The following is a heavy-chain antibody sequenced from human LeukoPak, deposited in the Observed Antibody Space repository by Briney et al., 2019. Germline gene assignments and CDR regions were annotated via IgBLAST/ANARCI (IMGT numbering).Heavy chain of an antibody. CDR2: INHSGST. CDR3: ARGHPRSTYYYDSSGRGDY. V-gene: IGHV4-34*01. D-gene: IGHD3-22*01. J-gene: IGHJ4*02. Sequence: SETLSLTCAVYGGSFSDYYWSWIRQPPGKGLEWIGEINHSGSTNYNPSLKSRVTISVDTSKNQFSLKLSSVTAADTAVYYCARGHPRSTYYYDSSGRGDYWGQGTLVTVSS. CDR1: GGSFSDYY.